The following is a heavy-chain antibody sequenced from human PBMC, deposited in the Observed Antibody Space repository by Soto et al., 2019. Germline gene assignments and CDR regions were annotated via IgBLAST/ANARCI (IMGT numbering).Heavy chain of an antibody. CDR1: GVPCINYG. V-gene: IGHV3-23*01. D-gene: IGHD5-18*01. CDR2: ISGSGGST. Sequence: PGEFPRHSDASAGVPCINYGGSMVRQAPAKGLEWVSAISGSGGSTYYADSVKGRFTISRDNSKNTLYLQMNSLRAEDTAVYYCAKDHRGHSYGLYFDDWGQGSPVPVSS. CDR3: AKDHRGHSYGLYFDD. J-gene: IGHJ4*02.